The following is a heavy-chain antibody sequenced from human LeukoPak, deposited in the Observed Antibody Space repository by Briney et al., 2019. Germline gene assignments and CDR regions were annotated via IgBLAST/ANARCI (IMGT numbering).Heavy chain of an antibody. CDR1: GGSISSGGYY. V-gene: IGHV4-30-2*01. Sequence: PSETLSLTCTVSGGSISSGGYYWSWIRQPPGKGLEWIGYIYHSGSTYYNPSLKSRVTISVDRSKNQFSLKLSSVTAADTAVYYCARNFANWYFDLWGRGTLVTVSS. J-gene: IGHJ2*01. CDR2: IYHSGST. CDR3: ARNFANWYFDL.